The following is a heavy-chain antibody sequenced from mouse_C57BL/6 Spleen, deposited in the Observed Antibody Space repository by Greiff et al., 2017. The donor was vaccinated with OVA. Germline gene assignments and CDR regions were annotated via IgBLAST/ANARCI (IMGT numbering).Heavy chain of an antibody. Sequence: QVQLQQSGAELVRPGASVKLSCKASGYTFTSYWMHWVKQRPGRGLEWIGRIDPKSGGTNYNEKFKSEATLTVDKPSSTAYMQLRSLTSEDSAVYYCTSYGSYYDYPLDYWGQGTTLTVSS. CDR3: TSYGSYYDYPLDY. J-gene: IGHJ2*01. V-gene: IGHV1-72*01. CDR1: GYTFTSYW. CDR2: IDPKSGGT. D-gene: IGHD2-1*01.